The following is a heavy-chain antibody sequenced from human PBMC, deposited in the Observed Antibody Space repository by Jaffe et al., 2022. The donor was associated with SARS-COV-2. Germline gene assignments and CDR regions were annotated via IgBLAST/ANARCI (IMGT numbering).Heavy chain of an antibody. CDR1: GFTFSSHW. V-gene: IGHV3-74*01. CDR2: INNDGGDT. D-gene: IGHD3-10*01. CDR3: TRGLFGPDY. Sequence: EVQLVESGGGLVQPGGSLRLSCAASGFTFSSHWMHWVRQAPGKGLVWVSRINNDGGDTVYADSVKGRFTISRDNAKNTLYLQMNSLRAEDTAVYYCTRGLFGPDYWGQGTLVTVSS. J-gene: IGHJ4*02.